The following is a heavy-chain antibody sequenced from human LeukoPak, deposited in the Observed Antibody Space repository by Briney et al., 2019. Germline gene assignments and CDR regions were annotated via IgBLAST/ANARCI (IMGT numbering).Heavy chain of an antibody. CDR1: GGSISGYY. CDR3: ARDYRYYYGTDV. D-gene: IGHD1-26*01. J-gene: IGHJ6*02. V-gene: IGHV4-4*07. CDR2: VHTSGTT. Sequence: PSETLSLTCTVSGGSISGYYWTWIRQTAGKGLEWIGRVHTSGTTNYNPSLKSRLTMSIDTSKKQVSLNLRSVTAADSAVYYCARDYRYYYGTDVWGQGTTVTVSS.